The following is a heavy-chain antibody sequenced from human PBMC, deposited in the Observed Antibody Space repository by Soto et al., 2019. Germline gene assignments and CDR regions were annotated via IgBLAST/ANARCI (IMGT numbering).Heavy chain of an antibody. V-gene: IGHV6-1*01. CDR2: TYYRSKWYN. CDR3: ASEPTGELFSNRYNWFDP. Sequence: PSQSLSLTCAISGDSVSSNSASWNCIRQSPSRGLEWLGRTYYRSKWYNDYAVSVKGRITINPDTSKNQFSLQLNSVTPEDTAVYYCASEPTGELFSNRYNWFDPWGQRTLVTVSS. D-gene: IGHD3-10*01. J-gene: IGHJ5*02. CDR1: GDSVSSNSAS.